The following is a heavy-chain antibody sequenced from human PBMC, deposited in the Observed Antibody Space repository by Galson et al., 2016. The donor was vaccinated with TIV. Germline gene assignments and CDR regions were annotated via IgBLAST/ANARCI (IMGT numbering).Heavy chain of an antibody. J-gene: IGHJ4*02. CDR2: INPDGGTT. CDR1: GYAFTSYY. CDR3: ARGPGDQWLLDY. V-gene: IGHV1-46*04. D-gene: IGHD6-19*01. Sequence: SVKVSCKASGYAFTSYYIHWVRQAPGQGLEWIGIINPDGGTTVYAQKLQDRVTMTRDTSTSTVYMDLSSLRSDDTAVYFCARGPGDQWLLDYWGLGTLVTVSS.